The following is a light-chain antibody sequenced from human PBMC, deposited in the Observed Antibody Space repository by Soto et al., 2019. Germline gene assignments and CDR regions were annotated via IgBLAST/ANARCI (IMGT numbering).Light chain of an antibody. Sequence: EIVLTQSPGTLSLSPGESATLSCRASHGVNSNYVAWYQQKPGQTPRLLIYGATQMATGTPARFRGSGSGTDFTLTINRLEPEDFAAYLCQQYGNSPQTFGQGTKVEIK. CDR3: QQYGNSPQT. J-gene: IGKJ1*01. CDR2: GAT. V-gene: IGKV3-20*01. CDR1: HGVNSNY.